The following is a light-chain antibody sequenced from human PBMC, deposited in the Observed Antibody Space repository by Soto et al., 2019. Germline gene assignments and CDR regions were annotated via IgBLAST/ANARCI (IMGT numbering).Light chain of an antibody. CDR2: NDN. CDR1: RSNIGSNA. Sequence: QSVLTQPPSASGTPGQRVTISCSGGRSNIGSNAVSWYQQLPGTAPKLLIYNDNQRPSGVPDRFSASKSGTSASLAISGLQSEDEADYYCAAWDDSLNARGVFGGGTKLTVL. CDR3: AAWDDSLNARGV. V-gene: IGLV1-44*01. J-gene: IGLJ3*02.